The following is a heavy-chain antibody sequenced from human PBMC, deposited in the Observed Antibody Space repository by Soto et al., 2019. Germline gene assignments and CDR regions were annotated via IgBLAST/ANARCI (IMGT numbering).Heavy chain of an antibody. V-gene: IGHV4-59*01. CDR3: ASSGDYDEFFDY. CDR1: GGSISSYY. Sequence: PSETLSLTCTVSGGSISSYYWSWIRQPPGKGLEWIGYIYYSGSTNYNPSLKSRVTISVDTSKNQFSLKLSSVTAADTAVYYCASSGDYDEFFDYWGQGTLVTVSS. CDR2: IYYSGST. J-gene: IGHJ4*02. D-gene: IGHD4-17*01.